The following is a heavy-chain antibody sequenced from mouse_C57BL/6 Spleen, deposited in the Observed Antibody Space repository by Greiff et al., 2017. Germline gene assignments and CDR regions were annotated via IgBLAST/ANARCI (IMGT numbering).Heavy chain of an antibody. D-gene: IGHD1-3*01. CDR1: GYAFSSYW. CDR2: IYPGDGDT. CDR3: ARGDNVDY. V-gene: IGHV1-80*01. Sequence: QVHVKQPGAELVKPGASVKISCKASGYAFSSYWMNWVKQRPGQGLEWIGQIYPGDGDTNYNGKFKGKATLTADTSSSTAYMQLSSLTAEDSAVYYCARGDNVDYWGQGTTLTVSS. J-gene: IGHJ2*01.